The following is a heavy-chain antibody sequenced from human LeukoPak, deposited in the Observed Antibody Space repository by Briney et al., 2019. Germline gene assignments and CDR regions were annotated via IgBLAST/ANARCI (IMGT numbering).Heavy chain of an antibody. J-gene: IGHJ5*02. V-gene: IGHV7-4-1*02. Sequence: ASVKVSCKASGGTFSSYAISWVRQAPGQGLEWMGWINTNTGNPTYAQGFTGRFVFSLDTSVSTAYLQISSLKAEDTAVYYCAREVYYDSSGYDPSGVDPWGQGTLVTVSS. D-gene: IGHD3-22*01. CDR2: INTNTGNP. CDR3: AREVYYDSSGYDPSGVDP. CDR1: GGTFSSYA.